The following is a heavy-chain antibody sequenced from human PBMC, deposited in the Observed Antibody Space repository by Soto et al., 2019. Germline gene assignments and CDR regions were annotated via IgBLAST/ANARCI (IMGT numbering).Heavy chain of an antibody. Sequence: ETLSLTCAVYGGSFSGYYWSLISQPPGKGLEWIGEINHSGSTNYNPSLKSRVTISVDTPKNQVSLKLSSVTAADTAVYYCAVFPPINRSAFDIWGQGTMVT. J-gene: IGHJ3*02. CDR3: AVFPPINRSAFDI. CDR2: INHSGST. V-gene: IGHV4-34*01. CDR1: GGSFSGYY. D-gene: IGHD2-21*01.